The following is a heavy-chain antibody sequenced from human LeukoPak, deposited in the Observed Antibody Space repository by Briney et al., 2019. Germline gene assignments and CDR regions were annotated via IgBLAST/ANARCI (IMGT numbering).Heavy chain of an antibody. CDR2: IYYSGST. CDR1: GVSIRSSNSY. Sequence: SETLSLTCTVSGVSIRSSNSYWGWIRQPPGKGLEWIGSIYYSGSTYYNPSLKSRVTISVDTSKNQFSLKLSSVTAADTAVYYCARDPAAATEGNYWGQGTLVTVSS. CDR3: ARDPAAATEGNY. D-gene: IGHD6-13*01. J-gene: IGHJ4*02. V-gene: IGHV4-39*02.